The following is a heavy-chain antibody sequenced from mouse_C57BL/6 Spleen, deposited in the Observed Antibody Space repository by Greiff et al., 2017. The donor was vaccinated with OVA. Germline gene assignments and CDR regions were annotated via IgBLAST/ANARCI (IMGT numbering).Heavy chain of an antibody. CDR3: ARWSNYVAY. Sequence: QVQLKQPGAELVRPGSSVKLSCKASGYTFTSYWMHWVKQRPIQGLEWIGNIDPSDSETHYNQKFKDKATLTVDKSSSTAYMQLSSLTSEDSAVYYCARWSNYVAYWGQGTLVTVSA. J-gene: IGHJ3*01. V-gene: IGHV1-52*01. CDR1: GYTFTSYW. CDR2: IDPSDSET. D-gene: IGHD2-5*01.